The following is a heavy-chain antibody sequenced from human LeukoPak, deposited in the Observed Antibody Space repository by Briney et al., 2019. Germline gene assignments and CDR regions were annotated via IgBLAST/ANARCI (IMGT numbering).Heavy chain of an antibody. CDR2: INPSGGST. Sequence: ASVKVSCKVSGYTLTELSLHWVRQAPGQGLEWMGIINPSGGSTSYAQKFQGRVTMTRDTSTSTVYMELSSLRSEDTAVYYCARSYGGNSCFDYWGQGTLVTVSS. V-gene: IGHV1-46*01. J-gene: IGHJ4*02. D-gene: IGHD4-23*01. CDR1: GYTLTELS. CDR3: ARSYGGNSCFDY.